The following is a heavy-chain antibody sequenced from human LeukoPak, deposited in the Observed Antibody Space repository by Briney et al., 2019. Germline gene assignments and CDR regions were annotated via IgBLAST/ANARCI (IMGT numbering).Heavy chain of an antibody. CDR2: INGDGSNT. CDR3: ARNHDYYFGMDV. CDR1: GVTFSRNW. D-gene: IGHD1-14*01. Sequence: PGGSLRLSCAASGVTFSRNWGHGGGQAPGKGGVWVSRINGDGSNTNYADSVEGRFTISRDNANTTLYLQMNSLRAEDTAVYYCARNHDYYFGMDVWGQGTTVTVS. V-gene: IGHV3-74*01. J-gene: IGHJ6*02.